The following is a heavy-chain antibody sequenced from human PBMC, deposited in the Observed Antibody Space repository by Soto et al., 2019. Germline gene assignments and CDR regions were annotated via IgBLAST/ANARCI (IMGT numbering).Heavy chain of an antibody. CDR2: IIPIFGTA. D-gene: IGHD1-26*01. Sequence: QVQLVQSGAEVKKPGSSVKVSCKASGVTFSSYAISWVRQAPGQGLEWMGGIIPIFGTANYAQKFQGRVTITADESTSTAYMELSSLRSEDTAVYYCARDEGDSGSYLGYFDYWGQGTLVTVSS. V-gene: IGHV1-69*01. CDR3: ARDEGDSGSYLGYFDY. CDR1: GVTFSSYA. J-gene: IGHJ4*02.